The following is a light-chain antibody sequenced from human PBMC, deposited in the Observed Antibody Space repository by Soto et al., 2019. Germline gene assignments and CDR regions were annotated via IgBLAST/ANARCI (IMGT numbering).Light chain of an antibody. V-gene: IGKV3-20*01. CDR3: QQYGSSSWT. CDR1: QSVSRRY. Sequence: EIVVTQSPGTLSLSTGERATLSCRASQSVSRRYFAWYQHKPGQAPRLLIYGASSRATGIPDRFSGSGSGTDFTLTISRLEPEDFAVYYCQQYGSSSWTFGQGTKVDVK. J-gene: IGKJ1*01. CDR2: GAS.